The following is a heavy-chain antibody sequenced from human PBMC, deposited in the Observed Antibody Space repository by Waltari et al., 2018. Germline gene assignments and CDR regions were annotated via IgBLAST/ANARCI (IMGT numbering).Heavy chain of an antibody. J-gene: IGHJ4*02. V-gene: IGHV3-23*01. CDR1: GFTFSSYA. D-gene: IGHD6-19*01. CDR2: ISGSGGNT. Sequence: EVQLLESGGGLVQPGGSLRLACAASGFTFSSYAMRWVRQAPGKGLEWVSAISGSGGNTYYADSVKGRFTISRDNSKNTLYLQMNSLRAEDTAVYYCAKDPIAVAGRFDYWGQGTLVTVSS. CDR3: AKDPIAVAGRFDY.